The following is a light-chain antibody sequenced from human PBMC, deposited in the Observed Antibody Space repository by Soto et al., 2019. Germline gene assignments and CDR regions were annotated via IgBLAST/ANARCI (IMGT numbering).Light chain of an antibody. CDR2: QDS. J-gene: IGLJ1*01. Sequence: SYELIQPPSVSVPPGHAVSISCSGDKLEYKYVCWYQQKPGQAPVLVIYQDSKRPSGIPGRFSGSNFGNTTTLTISGTQTMDEADYYCQAWDSSTALFVFGTGTKVTVL. V-gene: IGLV3-1*01. CDR3: QAWDSSTALFV. CDR1: KLEYKY.